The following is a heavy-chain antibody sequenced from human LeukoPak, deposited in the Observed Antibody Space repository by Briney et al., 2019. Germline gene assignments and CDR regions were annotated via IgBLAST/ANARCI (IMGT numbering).Heavy chain of an antibody. Sequence: GGSLRLSCAASGFTLSGFAMHWVRQAPGKGLEWVAAISHDGSNEDYADSVKGRLTISRDNSKSTLFLRMNSLRLEDTAVYYCARGPFGSCSSPSCYFFDYWGQGTLVTASS. CDR1: GFTLSGFA. J-gene: IGHJ4*02. CDR3: ARGPFGSCSSPSCYFFDY. CDR2: ISHDGSNE. D-gene: IGHD2-2*01. V-gene: IGHV3-30*04.